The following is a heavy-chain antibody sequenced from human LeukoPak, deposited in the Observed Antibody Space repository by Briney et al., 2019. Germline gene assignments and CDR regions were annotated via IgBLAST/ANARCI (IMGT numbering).Heavy chain of an antibody. V-gene: IGHV3-30*18. D-gene: IGHD1-26*01. Sequence: PGGSLRLSCAASGFTFSSYDMHWVRQAPGKGLEWVTVISYDGSNKYYGDSVKGRFTISRDNSKNTLYLKMNSLRAEDTAVYYCAKEGSNGDFDYWGQGTLVTVSS. CDR2: ISYDGSNK. CDR1: GFTFSSYD. J-gene: IGHJ4*02. CDR3: AKEGSNGDFDY.